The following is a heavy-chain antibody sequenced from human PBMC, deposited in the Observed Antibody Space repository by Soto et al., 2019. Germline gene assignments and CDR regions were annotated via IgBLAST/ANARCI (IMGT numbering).Heavy chain of an antibody. CDR1: GYTFSDYH. Sequence: SVKVSCKTSGYTFSDYHIHWVRQAPGQGLEWMGRIIPIIGIINYAQKFQGRVTISADKFTGTAYMELTGLRSDDTAVYYCAGDPDSHYNDSHASSYPWGQGTLVTVSS. D-gene: IGHD4-4*01. CDR3: AGDPDSHYNDSHASSYP. V-gene: IGHV1-69*04. CDR2: IIPIIGII. J-gene: IGHJ5*02.